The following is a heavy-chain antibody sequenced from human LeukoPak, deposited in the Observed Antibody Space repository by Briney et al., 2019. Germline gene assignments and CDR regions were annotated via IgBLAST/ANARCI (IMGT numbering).Heavy chain of an antibody. D-gene: IGHD6-19*01. Sequence: MTSETLSPTCAVYGGSFSGYYWSRIRQPPGKGLEWIGYIYYSGSTNYNPSLKSRVTISVDTSKNQFSLKLSSVTAADTAVYYCARGYSSGWYGYYYYMDVWGKGTTVTVSS. J-gene: IGHJ6*03. CDR3: ARGYSSGWYGYYYYMDV. CDR2: IYYSGST. CDR1: GGSFSGYY. V-gene: IGHV4-59*01.